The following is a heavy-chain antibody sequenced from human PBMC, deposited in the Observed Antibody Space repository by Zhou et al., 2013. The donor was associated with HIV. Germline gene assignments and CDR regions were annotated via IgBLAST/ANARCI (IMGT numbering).Heavy chain of an antibody. CDR2: ISSSSSTI. CDR3: AREARTVWGVSSGLPRGWYFDL. Sequence: EVQLVESGGGLVQPGGSLRLSCAASGFTFSSYSMNWVRQAPGKGLEWVSYISSSSSTIYYADSVRGRFTISRDNAKNSLYLQMNSLRAEDTAVYYCAREARTVWGVSSGLPRGWYFDLVGPWPPWSRVSS. D-gene: IGHD3-10*01. J-gene: IGHJ2*01. CDR1: GFTFSSYS. V-gene: IGHV3-48*01.